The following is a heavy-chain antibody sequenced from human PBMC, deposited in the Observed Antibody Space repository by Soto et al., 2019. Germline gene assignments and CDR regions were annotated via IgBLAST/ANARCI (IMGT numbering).Heavy chain of an antibody. CDR3: ARGPAGYCSGGSCYYPPKRHFDY. CDR2: INHSGST. V-gene: IGHV4-34*01. J-gene: IGHJ4*02. D-gene: IGHD2-15*01. Sequence: SETLSLTCAVYGGSFSGYYWSWIRQPPGKGLEWIGEINHSGSTNYNPSLKSRVTISVDTSKNQFSLKLSSVTAADTAVYYCARGPAGYCSGGSCYYPPKRHFDYWGQGTLVTVSS. CDR1: GGSFSGYY.